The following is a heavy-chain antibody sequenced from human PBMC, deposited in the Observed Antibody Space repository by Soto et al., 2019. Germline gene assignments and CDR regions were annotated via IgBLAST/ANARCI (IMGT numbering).Heavy chain of an antibody. J-gene: IGHJ4*02. D-gene: IGHD3-22*01. CDR1: GGSIRRSSYY. Sequence: QLQLKESGPGLGKPSETLSLTCTVSGGSIRRSSYYWGWIRQPPGKGLEWIGSIYYSGSTYYNPSLKSRVTISVDTSKNQFSLKLSSVTAADTAVYYCARESNYYDSSGYYLAPDYWGQGTLVTVSS. CDR3: ARESNYYDSSGYYLAPDY. V-gene: IGHV4-39*01. CDR2: IYYSGST.